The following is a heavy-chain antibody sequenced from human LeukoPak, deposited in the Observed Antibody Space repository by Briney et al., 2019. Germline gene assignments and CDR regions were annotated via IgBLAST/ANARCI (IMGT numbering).Heavy chain of an antibody. CDR2: IDPSDSYT. CDR3: ARPHSNCSSTSCYVSEYFQH. V-gene: IGHV5-10-1*01. D-gene: IGHD2-2*01. J-gene: IGHJ1*01. Sequence: GGSLRISCKGSGYSFTSYWISWVRQMPGKGLEWMERIDPSDSYTNYSPSFQGHVTISADKSISTAYLQWSSLKASDTAMYYCARPHSNCSSTSCYVSEYFQHWGEGTLVTVSS. CDR1: GYSFTSYW.